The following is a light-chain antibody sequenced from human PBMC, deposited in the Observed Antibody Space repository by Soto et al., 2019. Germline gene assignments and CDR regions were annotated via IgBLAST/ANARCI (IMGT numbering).Light chain of an antibody. CDR3: QQYNTYPRT. J-gene: IGKJ4*01. V-gene: IGKV1-5*03. CDR2: KAS. Sequence: DIQMTQSPSTLSASVGDRVTITCRASQSISNWLAWYQQKPGKAPKLLIYKASSLESGVPSRFSGSGSGTEFTLTISSLQTDDFATYYCQQYNTYPRTFCEGTKVEIK. CDR1: QSISNW.